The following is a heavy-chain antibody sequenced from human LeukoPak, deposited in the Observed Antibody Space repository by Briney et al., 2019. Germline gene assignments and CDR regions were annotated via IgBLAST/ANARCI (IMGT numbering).Heavy chain of an antibody. J-gene: IGHJ5*02. V-gene: IGHV1-46*01. Sequence: ASVKVSCKASGYTFTTYAMNWVRQAPGQGLEWMGFINPSGGSTSYAQKFQGRVTMTRDTSTSTVYMGLSSLRSEDTAVYYCANSGGGSYEDWFDPWGQGTLVTVSS. D-gene: IGHD1-26*01. CDR2: INPSGGST. CDR1: GYTFTTYA. CDR3: ANSGGGSYEDWFDP.